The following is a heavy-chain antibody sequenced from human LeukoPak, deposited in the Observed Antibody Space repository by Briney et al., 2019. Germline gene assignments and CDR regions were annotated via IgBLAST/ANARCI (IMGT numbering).Heavy chain of an antibody. D-gene: IGHD3-22*01. CDR3: ARGLAPTSGYYEGGYYYFDS. CDR2: INHSGST. Sequence: SETLSLTCAVNGGSFSGYYWSWFRQPPGKSLEWIGQINHSGSTNNNPSLKSRVTISVATSKNQFFLELTSVTAADTAVYYCARGLAPTSGYYEGGYYYFDSWGQGILVTVSS. CDR1: GGSFSGYY. V-gene: IGHV4-34*01. J-gene: IGHJ4*02.